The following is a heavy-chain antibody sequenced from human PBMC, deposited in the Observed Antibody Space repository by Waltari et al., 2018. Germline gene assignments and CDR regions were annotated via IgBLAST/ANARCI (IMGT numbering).Heavy chain of an antibody. CDR2: ISGSGGST. Sequence: EVQLLESGGGLVQPGGSLRLSCAASGFTFSSYAMSWVRQAPGKGLEWVSAISGSGGSTDYADSVKGRFTISRDNSKNTLYRQMNSLRAEDTAVYYCAKDIRPGGSGSYDYWGQGTLVTVSS. CDR1: GFTFSSYA. D-gene: IGHD1-26*01. V-gene: IGHV3-23*01. CDR3: AKDIRPGGSGSYDY. J-gene: IGHJ4*02.